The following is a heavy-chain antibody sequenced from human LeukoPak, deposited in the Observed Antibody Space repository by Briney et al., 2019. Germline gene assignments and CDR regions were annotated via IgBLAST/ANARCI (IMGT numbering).Heavy chain of an antibody. CDR1: GYTFTGYY. J-gene: IGHJ5*02. CDR2: VNPNSGNT. V-gene: IGHV1-8*02. CDR3: ARGLGEGATNWFDP. Sequence: ASVKVSCKASGYTFTGYYMHWVRQAPGQGLEWMGWVNPNSGNTGYAQKFQGRVTMTRSTSISTAYMELSNLRSEDTAVYYCARGLGEGATNWFDPWGQGTLVTVSS. D-gene: IGHD1-26*01.